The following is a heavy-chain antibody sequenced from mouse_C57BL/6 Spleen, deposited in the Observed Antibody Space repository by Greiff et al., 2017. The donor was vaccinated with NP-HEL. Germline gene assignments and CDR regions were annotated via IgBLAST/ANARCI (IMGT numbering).Heavy chain of an antibody. D-gene: IGHD4-1*01. CDR3: AKKGTGYYAMDY. J-gene: IGHJ4*01. CDR1: GFSLTSYG. Sequence: QVQLKQSGPGLVQPSHCLSITCTVSGFSLTSYGVHWVRQSPGKGLEWLGVIWRGGSTDYNAAFMSRLSITKDNSKSQVFFKMNSLQADDTAIYYCAKKGTGYYAMDYWGQGTSVTVSS. V-gene: IGHV2-5*01. CDR2: IWRGGST.